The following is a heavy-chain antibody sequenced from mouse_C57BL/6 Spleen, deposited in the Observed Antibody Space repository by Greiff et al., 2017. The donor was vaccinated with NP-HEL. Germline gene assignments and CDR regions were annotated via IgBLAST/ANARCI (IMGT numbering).Heavy chain of an antibody. Sequence: VQLQQSGAELVKPGASVKLSCTASGFNIKDYYMHWVKQRTEQGLEWIGRIDPEDGETKSAPKFQGKAPITADTSSNTASLQLSSLTSEDTAVDYCARIYYGNPPDYWGQGTTLTVSS. CDR2: IDPEDGET. V-gene: IGHV14-2*01. CDR3: ARIYYGNPPDY. J-gene: IGHJ2*01. D-gene: IGHD2-1*01. CDR1: GFNIKDYY.